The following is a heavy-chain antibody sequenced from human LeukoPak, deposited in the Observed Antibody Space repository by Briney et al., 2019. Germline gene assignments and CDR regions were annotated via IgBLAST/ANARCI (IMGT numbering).Heavy chain of an antibody. CDR2: ISTSGIT. J-gene: IGHJ4*02. CDR3: AREASIAAAGWISDY. CDR1: GGSINSNY. D-gene: IGHD6-13*01. Sequence: SETLSLTCTVSGGSINSNYWTWIRQPAGKGLEWIGRISTSGITHNSPSLKSRVTRSLDKSKNQFSLILASVTAADTALYYCAREASIAAAGWISDYWGQGTLVTVHS. V-gene: IGHV4-4*07.